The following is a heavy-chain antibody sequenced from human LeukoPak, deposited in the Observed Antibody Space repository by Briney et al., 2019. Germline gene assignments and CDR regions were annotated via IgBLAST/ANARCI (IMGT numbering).Heavy chain of an antibody. CDR2: INHSGST. Sequence: SETLSLTCAVYGGSFSGYYWSWFRQPPGKGLEWIGEINHSGSTNYNPSLKSRVTISVDTSKNQFSLKLSSVTAADTAVYYCARGYDFWSGYYRYRYFDLWGRGTLVTVSS. J-gene: IGHJ2*01. CDR3: ARGYDFWSGYYRYRYFDL. CDR1: GGSFSGYY. D-gene: IGHD3-3*01. V-gene: IGHV4-34*01.